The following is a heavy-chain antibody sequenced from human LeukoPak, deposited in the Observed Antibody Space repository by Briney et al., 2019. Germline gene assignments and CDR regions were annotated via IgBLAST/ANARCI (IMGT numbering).Heavy chain of an antibody. V-gene: IGHV3-21*01. CDR2: ISSSSSYI. CDR3: ARDDYGGNSDYYYMDV. Sequence: GGSLRLSCAASGFTFSSYSMNWVRQAPGKGLEWVSSISSSSSYIYYADSVKGRFTISRDNAKNSLYLQMNSLRAEDTAVYYCARDDYGGNSDYYYMDVWGKGTTVTVSS. D-gene: IGHD4-23*01. CDR1: GFTFSSYS. J-gene: IGHJ6*03.